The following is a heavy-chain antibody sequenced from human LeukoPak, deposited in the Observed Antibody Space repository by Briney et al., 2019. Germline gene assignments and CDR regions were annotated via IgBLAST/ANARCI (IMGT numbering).Heavy chain of an antibody. CDR1: GLTFTDYS. CDR2: ISSSSSIK. CDR3: AAGYYYYYMDV. Sequence: GGSLRLSCAASGLTFTDYSMNWARQAPGKGLEWVAYISSSSSIKSYADPVKGRFTISRDNAKNSMSLEMNSLRVEDTAVYYCAAGYYYYYMDVWGTGTTVTVSS. V-gene: IGHV3-21*05. J-gene: IGHJ6*03.